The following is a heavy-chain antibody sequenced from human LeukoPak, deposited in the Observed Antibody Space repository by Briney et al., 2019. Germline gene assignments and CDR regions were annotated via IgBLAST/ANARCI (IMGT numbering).Heavy chain of an antibody. J-gene: IGHJ3*01. D-gene: IGHD1-14*01. CDR3: ATNVLHQNVHTTSDHVAFDL. Sequence: ASVKVSCKVSGYGLTELAMHWVRQAPGIGLEWMGGFDPEEGETIYPQKFQGRVTMTEDTSTDTAYMELSSLRFEDTAVYYCATNVLHQNVHTTSDHVAFDLWGQGTKVTVSS. CDR1: GYGLTELA. V-gene: IGHV1-24*01. CDR2: FDPEEGET.